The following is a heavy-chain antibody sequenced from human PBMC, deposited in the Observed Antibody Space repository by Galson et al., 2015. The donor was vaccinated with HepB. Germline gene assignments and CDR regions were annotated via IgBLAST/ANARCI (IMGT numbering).Heavy chain of an antibody. D-gene: IGHD6-13*01. J-gene: IGHJ3*02. Sequence: SLRLSCAASGFTFSSYSMNWVRQAPGKGLEWVSYISSSSSTIYYADSVKGRFTISRDNAKNSLYLQMNSLRAEDTAVYYCARDSENSAGGDPSPNAFDIWGQGTMVTVSS. V-gene: IGHV3-48*04. CDR2: ISSSSSTI. CDR1: GFTFSSYS. CDR3: ARDSENSAGGDPSPNAFDI.